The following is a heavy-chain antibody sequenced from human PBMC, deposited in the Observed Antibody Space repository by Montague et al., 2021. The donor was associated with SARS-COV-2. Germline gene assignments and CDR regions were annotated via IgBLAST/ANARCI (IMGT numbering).Heavy chain of an antibody. D-gene: IGHD2-21*02. CDR1: GDSVSSHIAT. CDR3: ARAYCGGDCYFYWYFDL. Sequence: CAISGDSVSSHIATWNWIRHSPSRGLEWLGRTYYRSKWYNDYAVSVKSRVIINPDTSNNRISLQLNSVTPEDTAVYYCARAYCGGDCYFYWYFDLWGRGTLVTVSS. J-gene: IGHJ2*01. V-gene: IGHV6-1*01. CDR2: TYYRSKWYN.